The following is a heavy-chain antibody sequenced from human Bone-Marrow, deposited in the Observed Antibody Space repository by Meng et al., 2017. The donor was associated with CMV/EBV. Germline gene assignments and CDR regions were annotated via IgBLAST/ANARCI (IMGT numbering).Heavy chain of an antibody. CDR3: ASAMVRGYYYYGMDV. CDR1: GGTFSSYA. Sequence: SVKVSCKASGGTFSSYAISWVRQAPGQGLEWMGGIIPIFGTANYAQKFQGRVTITTDESTSTVYMELSSLRSEDTAVYYCASAMVRGYYYYGMDVWGQGTTVTVSS. V-gene: IGHV1-69*05. CDR2: IIPIFGTA. J-gene: IGHJ6*02. D-gene: IGHD3-10*01.